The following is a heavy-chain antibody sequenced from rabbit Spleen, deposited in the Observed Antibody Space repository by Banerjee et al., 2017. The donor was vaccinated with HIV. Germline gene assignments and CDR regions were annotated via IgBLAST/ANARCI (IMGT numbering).Heavy chain of an antibody. V-gene: IGHV1S7*01. J-gene: IGHJ4*01. CDR2: IDPVFGST. CDR1: GFDFSSYW. CDR3: ARDGAGSSYFNL. D-gene: IGHD8-1*01. Sequence: QLKETGGGLVQPGGSLTLSCTASGFDFSSYWMSWVRQAPGKGLEWIGYIDPVFGSTYYASWVNGRFTISSHNAQNTLYLQLNSLTAADTATYFCARDGAGSSYFNLWGQGTLVTV.